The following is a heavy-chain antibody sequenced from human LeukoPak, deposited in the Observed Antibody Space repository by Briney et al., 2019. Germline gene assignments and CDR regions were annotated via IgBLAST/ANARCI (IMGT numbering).Heavy chain of an antibody. Sequence: SETLSLTCTVSGVSISTYYWTWIRQPPGKGLEWIAYISDIGSINYNPSLKSRVTISLDTSKNQFSLKLSSVTAADTAVYYCAGHHPRNTVDFWGQGTLVTVSS. J-gene: IGHJ4*02. CDR2: ISDIGSI. D-gene: IGHD2/OR15-2a*01. V-gene: IGHV4-59*08. CDR1: GVSISTYY. CDR3: AGHHPRNTVDF.